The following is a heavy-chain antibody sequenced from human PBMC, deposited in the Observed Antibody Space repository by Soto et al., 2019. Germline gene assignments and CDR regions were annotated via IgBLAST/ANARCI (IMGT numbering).Heavy chain of an antibody. Sequence: QVYVVESGGGVVQPGRSLTLSCVVSGFTFSGHAMHWVRQAPGKGLEWVAIVSSDGSRRFYGESVEGRFSISRDNSRNTLYLQMKSLRPEDTAVYYCAQDGGVGATLGLHSGDEYWGQGTLVTVSS. CDR2: VSSDGSRR. D-gene: IGHD1-26*01. CDR3: AQDGGVGATLGLHSGDEY. V-gene: IGHV3-30*18. CDR1: GFTFSGHA. J-gene: IGHJ4*02.